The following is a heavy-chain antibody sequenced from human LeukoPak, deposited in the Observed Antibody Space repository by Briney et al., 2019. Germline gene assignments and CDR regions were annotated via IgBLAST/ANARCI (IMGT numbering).Heavy chain of an antibody. J-gene: IGHJ4*02. Sequence: SETLSLTCAVSGGSVSRSNWWNWVRQPPGKGLEWIGEIHHSGSTNYNPSLKSRVTISVDTSKNQFSLKLNSVTAADTAVYYCARQGPLTTAVTTRTNPFDYWGQGTLVTVSS. CDR2: IHHSGST. CDR3: ARQGPLTTAVTTRTNPFDY. D-gene: IGHD4-11*01. CDR1: GGSVSRSNW. V-gene: IGHV4-4*02.